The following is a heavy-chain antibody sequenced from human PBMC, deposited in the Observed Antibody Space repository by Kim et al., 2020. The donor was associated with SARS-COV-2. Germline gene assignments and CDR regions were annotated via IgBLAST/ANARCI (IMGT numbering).Heavy chain of an antibody. V-gene: IGHV3-9*01. CDR1: GFTFDDYA. D-gene: IGHD3-3*01. CDR2: ISWNSGSI. Sequence: GGSLRLSCAASGFTFDDYAMHWVRQAPGKGLEWVSGISWNSGSIGYADSVKGRFTISRDNAKNSLYLQMNSLRAEDTAFYYCAKDMRSSWSGYIPPYYYYGMDVWGQGTPVPVSS. CDR3: AKDMRSSWSGYIPPYYYYGMDV. J-gene: IGHJ6*02.